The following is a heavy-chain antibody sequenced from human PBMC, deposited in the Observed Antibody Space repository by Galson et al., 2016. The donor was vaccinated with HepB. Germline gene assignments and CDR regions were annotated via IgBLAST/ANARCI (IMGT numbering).Heavy chain of an antibody. CDR3: WRQEGDGLLQLTSLYGMDV. CDR2: IYPGDSDT. V-gene: IGHV5-51*01. Sequence: QSGAEVKKTGESLKISCKGSGYSFTSYWIGWVRQMPGKGLEWMGIIYPGDSDTRYSPSFQGHVTISADKSMSTAYLQWGILKASGTAISDCWRQEGDGLLQLTSLYGMDVWGTGTTVTVSS. D-gene: IGHD5-18*01. J-gene: IGHJ6*04. CDR1: GYSFTSYW.